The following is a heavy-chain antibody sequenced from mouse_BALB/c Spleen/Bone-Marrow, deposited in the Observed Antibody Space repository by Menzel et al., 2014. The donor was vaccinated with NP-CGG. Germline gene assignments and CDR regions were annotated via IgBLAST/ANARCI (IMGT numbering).Heavy chain of an antibody. Sequence: VQLQQPGPELVKPGASVKMSCKASRYTFTSYVLHWVGQKPGQGLEWIGFMNPFNDGTKYNEKFKGKATLTSDKSSGTAYMELSSLTSEDSAVYYCAREVVATDYFDYWGQGTTLTVSS. CDR3: AREVVATDYFDY. V-gene: IGHV1-14*01. J-gene: IGHJ2*01. CDR2: MNPFNDGT. CDR1: RYTFTSYV. D-gene: IGHD1-1*01.